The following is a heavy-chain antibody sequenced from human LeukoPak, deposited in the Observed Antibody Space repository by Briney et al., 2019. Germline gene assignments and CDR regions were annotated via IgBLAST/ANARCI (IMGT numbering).Heavy chain of an antibody. D-gene: IGHD6-13*01. CDR1: GFTFSSYG. V-gene: IGHV3-23*01. J-gene: IGHJ4*02. CDR2: ISGSGGST. CDR3: AKAPIAALSFIDY. Sequence: GGSLTLSCAASGFTFSSYGMSWVRQAPGKGLEWVSAISGSGGSTYYADSVKGRFTISRDNSKNTLYLQMNSLRAEDTAVYYCAKAPIAALSFIDYWGQGTLVTVSS.